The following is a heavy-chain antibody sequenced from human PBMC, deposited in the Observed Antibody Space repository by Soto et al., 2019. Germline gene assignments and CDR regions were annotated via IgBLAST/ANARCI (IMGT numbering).Heavy chain of an antibody. V-gene: IGHV3-9*01. Sequence: ESGGGLVQPGRSLRLSCAASGFTFDDYAMHWVRQAPGKGLEWVSGISWNSGSIGYADSVKGRFTISRDNAKNSLYLQMNSLRAEDTALYYCAKAPYAYSLYYWGQGTLVTVSS. CDR1: GFTFDDYA. CDR3: AKAPYAYSLYY. D-gene: IGHD4-4*01. J-gene: IGHJ4*01. CDR2: ISWNSGSI.